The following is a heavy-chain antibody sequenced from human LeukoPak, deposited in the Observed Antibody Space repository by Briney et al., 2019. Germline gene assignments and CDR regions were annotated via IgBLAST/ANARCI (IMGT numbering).Heavy chain of an antibody. CDR2: IYYSGST. D-gene: IGHD4-17*01. J-gene: IGHJ4*02. V-gene: IGHV4-59*08. CDR3: ATGEYGAQHFDY. Sequence: SETLSLTCTVSGGSISSYYWSWIRQPPGKGLEWIGYIYYSGSTYYNPSLKSRVTISVDTSKNQFSLKLSSVTAADTAVYYCATGEYGAQHFDYWGQGTLVTVSS. CDR1: GGSISSYY.